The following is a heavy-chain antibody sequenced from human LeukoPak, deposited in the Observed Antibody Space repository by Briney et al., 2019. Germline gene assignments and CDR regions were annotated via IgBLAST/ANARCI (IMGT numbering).Heavy chain of an antibody. D-gene: IGHD2-2*01. J-gene: IGHJ6*02. Sequence: ASVKVSCKASGGTFSSYAISWVRQAPGQGLEWMGRIIPILGIANYAQKFQGRVTITADKSTSTAYMELSSLRSEDTAVYYCARDKGGVLVPADPYYYYGMDVWGQGTTVTVSS. CDR1: GGTFSSYA. CDR2: IIPILGIA. CDR3: ARDKGGVLVPADPYYYYGMDV. V-gene: IGHV1-69*04.